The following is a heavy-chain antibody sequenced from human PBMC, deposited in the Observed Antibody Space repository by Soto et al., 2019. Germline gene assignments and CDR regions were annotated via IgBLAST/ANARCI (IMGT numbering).Heavy chain of an antibody. CDR3: ARVVLTITRGAFDA. J-gene: IGHJ3*01. V-gene: IGHV4-4*02. CDR1: GRSISSSHW. D-gene: IGHD3-16*02. Sequence: QVQLQESGPGLVKPSWTLSLTCAVSGRSISSSHWWTWVRQSPGKGREYIGEISHSGTSNSNPSRKCRVALSVDKSKNHFSLTLTSVTAADTDVYYCARVVLTITRGAFDAWGQGTLVIVSS. CDR2: ISHSGTS.